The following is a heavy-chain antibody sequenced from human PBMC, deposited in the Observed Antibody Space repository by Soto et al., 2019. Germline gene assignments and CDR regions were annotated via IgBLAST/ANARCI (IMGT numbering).Heavy chain of an antibody. Sequence: VQLQESGPGLVKPSETLSLMYTVSGGSISTFCWSWVRQSPGKGLEWVAVITYDGSNKYYADSVKGRFTISRDNSKNTLSLHLNTLKPEDTAVYHCAKDRVGGTFYTPLGFWGQGTLVTVSS. V-gene: IGHV3-30*18. CDR1: GGSISTFC. J-gene: IGHJ4*02. CDR2: ITYDGSNK. D-gene: IGHD1-7*01. CDR3: AKDRVGGTFYTPLGF.